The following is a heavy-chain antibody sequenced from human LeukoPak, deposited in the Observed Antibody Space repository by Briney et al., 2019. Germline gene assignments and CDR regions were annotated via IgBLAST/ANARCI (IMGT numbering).Heavy chain of an antibody. V-gene: IGHV4-38-2*01. CDR3: ARGGEWELQYFDY. D-gene: IGHD1-26*01. J-gene: IGHJ4*02. Sequence: PSETLSLTXAVSGYSMSNGYYWGWIRQPPGKGLEWIGSIYRSGSTYYNPSLKSRITISVDTSKNQFSLKLSSVTAADTAFYYCARGGEWELQYFDYWGQGTLVTVSS. CDR1: GYSMSNGYY. CDR2: IYRSGST.